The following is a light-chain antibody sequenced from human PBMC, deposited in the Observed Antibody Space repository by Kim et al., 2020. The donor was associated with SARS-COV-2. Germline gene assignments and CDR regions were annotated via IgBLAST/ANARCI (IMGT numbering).Light chain of an antibody. Sequence: QAGLTQPPSVSKGLRQTATLTCTGNSNNVGNQGAAWLQQHQGHPPKLLSYRNNNRPSGISERLSASRSGNTASLTITGLHPEDEADYYCSAWDSSLSAWVFGGGTQLTVL. CDR3: SAWDSSLSAWV. V-gene: IGLV10-54*01. CDR1: SNNVGNQG. J-gene: IGLJ3*02. CDR2: RNN.